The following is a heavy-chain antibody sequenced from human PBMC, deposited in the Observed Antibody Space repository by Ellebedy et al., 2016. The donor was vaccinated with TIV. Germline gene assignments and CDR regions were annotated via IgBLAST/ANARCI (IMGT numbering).Heavy chain of an antibody. J-gene: IGHJ4*02. V-gene: IGHV4-38-2*02. D-gene: IGHD2-21*02. Sequence: SETLSLXXTVSGDSISSGYYWGWIRQPPGKGLEWIGSIYFTGTTFYNPSLKSRVTISVDTSKNHFSLKLNSVTAADTGVYYCAKETWTGDYYRYYWGQGTLVTVTS. CDR3: AKETWTGDYYRYY. CDR2: IYFTGTT. CDR1: GDSISSGYY.